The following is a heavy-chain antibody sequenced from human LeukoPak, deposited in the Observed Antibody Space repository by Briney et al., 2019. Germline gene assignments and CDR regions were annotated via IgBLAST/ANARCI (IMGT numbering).Heavy chain of an antibody. CDR2: ISSDGSST. Sequence: GGSLRLSCAASGFTFCSYWMNWVRQAPGQVLVWVSRISSDGSSTNYADSVKGRVTISKDNAKNTLYLQMNSLRAEDTAVYYCARAYGMDVWGQGTTVIVSS. CDR3: ARAYGMDV. V-gene: IGHV3-74*01. J-gene: IGHJ6*02. CDR1: GFTFCSYW.